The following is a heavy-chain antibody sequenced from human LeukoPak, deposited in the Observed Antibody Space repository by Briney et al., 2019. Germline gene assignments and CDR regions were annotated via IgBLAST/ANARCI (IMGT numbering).Heavy chain of an antibody. CDR2: IYASGTT. J-gene: IGHJ4*02. CDR1: GGSISGYY. CDR3: ARTSATGATFFDN. D-gene: IGHD1-26*01. V-gene: IGHV4-4*07. Sequence: SETLSLTCTVSGGSISGYYWSWIRQPAGKGLEWIGRIYASGTTHYNPSFTGRVTISVDPSKSQFSLNVSSVTAADTAVYFCARTSATGATFFDNWGQGTLVTVSS.